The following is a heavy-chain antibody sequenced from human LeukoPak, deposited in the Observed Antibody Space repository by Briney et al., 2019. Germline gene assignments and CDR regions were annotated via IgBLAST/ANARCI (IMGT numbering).Heavy chain of an antibody. D-gene: IGHD3-10*01. CDR2: ISSSSSYI. CDR3: ARRLWFGDPYYYGMDV. Sequence: GGSLRLSCAASGLTFSSYSMNWVRQAPGKGLEWVSSISSSSSYIYYADSVKGRFTISRDNAKNSLYLQMNSLRAEDTAVYYCARRLWFGDPYYYGMDVWGQGTTVTVSS. CDR1: GLTFSSYS. J-gene: IGHJ6*02. V-gene: IGHV3-21*01.